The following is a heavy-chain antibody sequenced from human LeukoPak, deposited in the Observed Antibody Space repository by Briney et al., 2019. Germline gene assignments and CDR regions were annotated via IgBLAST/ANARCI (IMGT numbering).Heavy chain of an antibody. J-gene: IGHJ4*02. V-gene: IGHV3-23*01. Sequence: GGSLRLSCAASGFTFSSYGMSWVRQAPGKGLEWVSAISGSGDSTYYADSVKGRFTISRDNPKNTLYLQMNSLRAEDTAVYYCAKVGYYNDSSGYYLDYFDYWGQGTLVTVSS. CDR1: GFTFSSYG. CDR2: ISGSGDST. D-gene: IGHD3-22*01. CDR3: AKVGYYNDSSGYYLDYFDY.